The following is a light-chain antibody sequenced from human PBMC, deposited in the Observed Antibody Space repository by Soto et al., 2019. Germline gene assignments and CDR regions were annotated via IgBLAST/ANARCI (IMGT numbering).Light chain of an antibody. CDR1: QGISSY. CDR3: QQLNSYLLFT. CDR2: AAS. J-gene: IGKJ3*01. V-gene: IGKV1-9*01. Sequence: DIQLTQSPSFLSASVGDRVTMTCRASQGISSYLAWYQQKPGKAPKLLIYAASTLQSGVPSRFSGSGSGTEFTLTISSLQPEDFATYYCQQLNSYLLFTFGPGTKVDIK.